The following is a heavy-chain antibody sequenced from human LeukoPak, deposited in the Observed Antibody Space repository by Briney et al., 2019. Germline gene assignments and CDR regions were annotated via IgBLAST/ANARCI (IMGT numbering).Heavy chain of an antibody. Sequence: PSETLSLTCTVSGGSISSSSYYWGWIRQPPGKGLEWIGSIYYSGSTYYNPSLKSRVTISVDRSKNQFSLKLSSVTAADTAVYYCARGGALLFGGGGGYDYWGQGTLVTVSS. CDR3: ARGGALLFGGGGGYDY. V-gene: IGHV4-39*07. CDR1: GGSISSSSYY. J-gene: IGHJ4*02. D-gene: IGHD3-10*01. CDR2: IYYSGST.